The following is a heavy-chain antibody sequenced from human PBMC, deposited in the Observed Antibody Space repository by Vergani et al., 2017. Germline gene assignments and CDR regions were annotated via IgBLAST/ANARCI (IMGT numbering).Heavy chain of an antibody. J-gene: IGHJ5*02. D-gene: IGHD2-2*01. CDR2: INAGNGNT. CDR1: GYTFTSYA. CDR3: ARGPAIGPGGWFDP. V-gene: IGHV1-3*01. Sequence: QVQLVQSGAEVKKPGASVKVSCKASGYTFTSYAMHWVRQAPGQRLEWMGWINAGNGNTKYSQKFQGRVTITRDTSACTAYMGLSSLRSEDTAVYYCARGPAIGPGGWFDPWGQGTLVTVSS.